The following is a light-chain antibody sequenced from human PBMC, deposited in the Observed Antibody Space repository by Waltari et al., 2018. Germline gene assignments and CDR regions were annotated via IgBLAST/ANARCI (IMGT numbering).Light chain of an antibody. Sequence: AFQLTQSPSSLSASVGDRVPITCQARQVIFTALAWYQQRPGKPPKLLFYGASILERGVPSRFSGSGSATDFTLTISNLQPEDFATYYCQQFNAYPLTFGGGTTVDI. CDR3: QQFNAYPLT. V-gene: IGKV1-13*02. CDR1: QVIFTA. CDR2: GAS. J-gene: IGKJ4*01.